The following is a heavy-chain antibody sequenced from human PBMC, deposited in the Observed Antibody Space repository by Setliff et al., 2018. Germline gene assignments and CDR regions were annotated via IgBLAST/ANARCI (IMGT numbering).Heavy chain of an antibody. CDR2: TRNKVSGYIT. Sequence: GGSLRLSCAASGFTLSDYSMDWVRQAPGKGLEWVGRTRNKVSGYITEYAASVKGRFTISRDDSRNTVYLQMSSLKSEDTALYFCATGPRDNRNFLNWLGSWGRGTTVTVSS. V-gene: IGHV3-72*01. D-gene: IGHD3-3*01. CDR3: ATGPRDNRNFLNWLGS. J-gene: IGHJ5*01. CDR1: GFTLSDYS.